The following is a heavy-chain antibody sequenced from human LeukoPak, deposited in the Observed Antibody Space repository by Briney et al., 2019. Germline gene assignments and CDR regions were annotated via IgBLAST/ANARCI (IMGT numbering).Heavy chain of an antibody. V-gene: IGHV4-30-4*01. CDR2: IFYRGST. Sequence: SETLSLTCTVSGASITSGDYYWGWIRQTPEKGLEWIGYIFYRGSTYSNPSLQSRASISIDASKNLFSLKLKSVTAADTAIYYCARDRQGPTHDAFNVWGQGTMLTVSS. D-gene: IGHD4-11*01. J-gene: IGHJ3*01. CDR3: ARDRQGPTHDAFNV. CDR1: GASITSGDYY.